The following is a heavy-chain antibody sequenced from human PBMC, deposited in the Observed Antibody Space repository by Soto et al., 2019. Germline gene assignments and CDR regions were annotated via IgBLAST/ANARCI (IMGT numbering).Heavy chain of an antibody. CDR2: INAGNGNT. V-gene: IGHV1-3*01. J-gene: IGHJ5*01. CDR1: GYTFTSYA. D-gene: IGHD1-7*01. Sequence: ASVKVSCKASGYTFTSYAMHWVRQAPGQRLEWMGWINAGNGNTKYSQKFQGRVTITRDTSASTAYMELSSLRSEDTAVYYCGRPLLKWNYDSWFDSWGQGNQVTVSS. CDR3: GRPLLKWNYDSWFDS.